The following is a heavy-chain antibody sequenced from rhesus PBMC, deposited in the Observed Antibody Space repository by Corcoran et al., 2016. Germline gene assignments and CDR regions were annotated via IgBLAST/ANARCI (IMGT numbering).Heavy chain of an antibody. J-gene: IGHJ4*01. CDR1: GFTFSSYG. D-gene: IGHD6-25*01. CDR2: ISSASSNK. CDR3: TRAGGSWNSVYY. Sequence: EVQLVESGGGLVQPGGSLRLSCAASGFTFSSYGMSWVRQAPGKGLEWVSSISSASSNKSYADSVKGRFTISRDNAKNSLSLQRNGLRAEDTAVYYCTRAGGSWNSVYYWGQGVLVTVSS. V-gene: IGHV3S16*01.